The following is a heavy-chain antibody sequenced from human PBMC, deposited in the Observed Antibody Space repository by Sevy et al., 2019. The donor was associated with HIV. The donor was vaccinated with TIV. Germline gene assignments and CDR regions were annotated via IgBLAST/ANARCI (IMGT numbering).Heavy chain of an antibody. J-gene: IGHJ4*02. V-gene: IGHV1-46*01. CDR1: GYTFTSYY. CDR3: ASSGTGDENSPAGEVDY. Sequence: ASVKVSCKASGYTFTSYYMHWVRQAPGQGLEWMGIINPSGGSTSYAQKFQGRVTMTRDTSTSTVYMELSSLRSEDTAVYYCASSGTGDENSPAGEVDYWGQGTLVTVSS. D-gene: IGHD2-21*01. CDR2: INPSGGST.